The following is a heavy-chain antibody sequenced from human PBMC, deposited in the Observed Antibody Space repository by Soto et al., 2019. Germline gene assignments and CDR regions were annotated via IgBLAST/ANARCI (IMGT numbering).Heavy chain of an antibody. Sequence: GGSLRLSCAASGFTFSSYAMSWVRQAPGKGLEWVSAISGSGGSTYYADSVKGRFTISRDNSKNTLYLQMNSLRAEDTAVYYCAKGGYDFWSGYYPESDYWGQGTLVTVSS. D-gene: IGHD3-3*01. CDR3: AKGGYDFWSGYYPESDY. J-gene: IGHJ4*02. CDR2: ISGSGGST. V-gene: IGHV3-23*01. CDR1: GFTFSSYA.